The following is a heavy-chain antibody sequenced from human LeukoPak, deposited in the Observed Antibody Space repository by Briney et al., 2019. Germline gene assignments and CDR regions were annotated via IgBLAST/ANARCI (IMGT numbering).Heavy chain of an antibody. J-gene: IGHJ4*02. CDR1: GFTFSNYR. V-gene: IGHV3-7*02. CDR3: AKSGWDPWH. Sequence: PGGPLRLYWAASGFTFSNYRMDCVCHGPGRRLEWVASIKPDGTVIYYGDSVKGRFTLSRDNTKNALHLQMNSLRAEDTAMYYCAKSGWDPWHWGQGNLVTVSS. D-gene: IGHD1-26*01. CDR2: IKPDGTVI.